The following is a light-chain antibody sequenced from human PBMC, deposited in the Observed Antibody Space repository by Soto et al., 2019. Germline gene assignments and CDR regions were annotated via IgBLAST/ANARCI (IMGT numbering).Light chain of an antibody. J-gene: IGLJ1*01. Sequence: QSALTQPASVSGSPGQSITISCTGTSSDVGNYKYVPWYQQHPGKAPKLMIYEVSNRPSGVSNRFSGSKSGNTASLTISGLQAEDETDYYCFPYTSSGTYVFGTGTKVTVL. CDR3: FPYTSSGTYV. CDR2: EVS. CDR1: SSDVGNYKY. V-gene: IGLV2-14*01.